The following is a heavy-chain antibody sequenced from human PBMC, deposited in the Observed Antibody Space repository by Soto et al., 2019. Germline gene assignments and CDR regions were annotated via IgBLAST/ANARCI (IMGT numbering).Heavy chain of an antibody. CDR2: FDPEDGET. D-gene: IGHD3-3*01. CDR3: ATVSPIFGVVIIPAPSYYGMDV. CDR1: GYTLTELS. V-gene: IGHV1-24*01. Sequence: QVQLVQSGAEVKKPGASVKVSCKVSGYTLTELSMHWVRQAPGKGLEWMGGFDPEDGETIYAQKFQGRVTMTEDTSTDTAYMELSSLRSEDTAVYYCATVSPIFGVVIIPAPSYYGMDVWGQGTTVTVSS. J-gene: IGHJ6*02.